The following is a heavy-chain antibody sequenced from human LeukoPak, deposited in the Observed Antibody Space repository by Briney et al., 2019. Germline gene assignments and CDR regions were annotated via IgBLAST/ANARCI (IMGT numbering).Heavy chain of an antibody. V-gene: IGHV4-4*07. CDR2: IYSSGST. Sequence: SETLSLTCTVSGGSISSYYWSWIRQPAGKGLEWIGRIYSSGSTNYNPSLKSRVTMSVDTSKNQFSLIVISVTAADTAVYYCARDLDWNYADYWGQGTLVTVSS. CDR1: GGSISSYY. D-gene: IGHD1-7*01. J-gene: IGHJ4*02. CDR3: ARDLDWNYADY.